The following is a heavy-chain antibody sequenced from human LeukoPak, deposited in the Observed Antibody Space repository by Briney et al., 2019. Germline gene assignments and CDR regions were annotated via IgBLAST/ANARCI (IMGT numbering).Heavy chain of an antibody. CDR3: ARVFRTIAVAGTYDY. V-gene: IGHV3-30-3*01. CDR2: ISYDGSNK. CDR1: GFTFSSYA. J-gene: IGHJ4*02. Sequence: GGSLRLSCAASGFTFSSYAMSWVRQAPGKGLEWVAVISYDGSNKYYADSVKGRFTISRDNSKNTLYLQMNSLRAEDTAVYYCARVFRTIAVAGTYDYWGQGTLVTVSS. D-gene: IGHD6-19*01.